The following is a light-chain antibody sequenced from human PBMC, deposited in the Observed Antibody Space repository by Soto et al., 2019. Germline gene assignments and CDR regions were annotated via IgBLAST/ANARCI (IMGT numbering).Light chain of an antibody. CDR1: QSISSY. CDR3: QQLNSYPRS. V-gene: IGKV1-39*01. Sequence: DIQMTQSPSSLFASXADRVTITXXASQSISSYLNWYQQKPGKAPKLLIYAASSLQSGVPSRFSGSGSGTDFTLTISSLQPEDFATYYCQQLNSYPRSFGQGTRLEIK. CDR2: AAS. J-gene: IGKJ5*01.